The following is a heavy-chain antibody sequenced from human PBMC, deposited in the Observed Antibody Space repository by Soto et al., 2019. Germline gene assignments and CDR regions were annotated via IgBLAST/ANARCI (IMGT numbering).Heavy chain of an antibody. V-gene: IGHV3-30*18. Sequence: QVQLVESGGGVVQPGGSLRLSCAASGFSFDTNDLHWVRQAPGQGLEWVAHLSYDGNNRYYADSLKGRFTISRDDLTNTLYLQMNSVRPEDTAFYYCAKGLWVGESVFDSWGQGPLVTVSS. J-gene: IGHJ4*02. CDR2: LSYDGNNR. CDR1: GFSFDTND. D-gene: IGHD3-10*01. CDR3: AKGLWVGESVFDS.